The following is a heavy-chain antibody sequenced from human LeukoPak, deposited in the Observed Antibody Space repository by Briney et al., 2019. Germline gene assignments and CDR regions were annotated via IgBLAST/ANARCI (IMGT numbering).Heavy chain of an antibody. CDR1: GYTFTSYG. Sequence: ASVKVSCKASGYTFTSYGISWVRQAPGQGLEWMGWISAYNGNTNYAQKLQGRVTMTTDTSTSTAYMELRSLRSDDTAVYYCARAAPRLLCFGELPLGYWGQGTLVTVSS. V-gene: IGHV1-18*01. CDR2: ISAYNGNT. J-gene: IGHJ4*02. D-gene: IGHD3-10*01. CDR3: ARAAPRLLCFGELPLGY.